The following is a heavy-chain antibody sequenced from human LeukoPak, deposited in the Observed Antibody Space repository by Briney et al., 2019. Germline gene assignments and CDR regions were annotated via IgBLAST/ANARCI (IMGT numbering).Heavy chain of an antibody. CDR1: GGSISHYY. D-gene: IGHD6-13*01. CDR2: IYTSGST. CDR3: VVTISNWLPDY. V-gene: IGHV4-4*07. J-gene: IGHJ4*02. Sequence: SETLSLTCTVSGGSISHYYWNWIRQPAGKGLEWIGRIYTSGSTNYNPSLKGRVTMSVDTSKNQFSLKLTSVTAADTAVYYCVVTISNWLPDYWGQGTLVTVSS.